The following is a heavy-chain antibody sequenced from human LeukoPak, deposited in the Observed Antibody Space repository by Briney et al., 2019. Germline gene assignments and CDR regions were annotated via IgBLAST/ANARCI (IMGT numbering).Heavy chain of an antibody. V-gene: IGHV1-18*01. CDR2: IGAYNGNT. CDR1: GYTFTSYG. Sequence: GASVKVSCKASGYTFTSYGISWVRQAPGQGLEWMGWIGAYNGNTNYAQKLQGRVTMTTDTSTSTAYMELRSLRSDDTAVYYCARDQSLVDTYYDFWSGYYPPAEYWGQGTLVTVSS. J-gene: IGHJ4*02. CDR3: ARDQSLVDTYYDFWSGYYPPAEY. D-gene: IGHD3-3*01.